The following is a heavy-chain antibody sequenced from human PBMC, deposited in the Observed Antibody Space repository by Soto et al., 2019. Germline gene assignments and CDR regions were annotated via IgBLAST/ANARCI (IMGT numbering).Heavy chain of an antibody. D-gene: IGHD1-26*01. CDR3: ARREIQGPIDY. CDR2: IYYSGTT. J-gene: IGHJ4*02. V-gene: IGHV4-28*01. Sequence: PSETLSLTCAVSGYSISRSNWWGWIRQPPGKGLEWIGYIYYSGTTYYNPSLKSRVTMSVDTSKNQFSLKLTSVTAVDTAVCYCARREIQGPIDYWGQGTLVTVSS. CDR1: GYSISRSNW.